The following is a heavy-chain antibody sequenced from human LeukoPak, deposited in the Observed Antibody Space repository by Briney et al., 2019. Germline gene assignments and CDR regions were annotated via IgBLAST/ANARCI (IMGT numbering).Heavy chain of an antibody. J-gene: IGHJ5*02. D-gene: IGHD1-26*01. CDR2: ISGSGGST. Sequence: GGSLRLSCAASGFTFSGYPIHWVRQAPGKGLEWVSAISGSGGSTYYADSVKGRFTISRDNSKNTLYLQMNSLRAEDTAVYYCAKITHYLHPYWFDPWGQGTQVTVSS. CDR3: AKITHYLHPYWFDP. V-gene: IGHV3-23*01. CDR1: GFTFSGYP.